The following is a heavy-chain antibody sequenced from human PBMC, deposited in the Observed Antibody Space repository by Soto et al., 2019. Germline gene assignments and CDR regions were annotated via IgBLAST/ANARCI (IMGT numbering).Heavy chain of an antibody. CDR3: ARAILIATITYYGMDV. CDR2: ISGSGGST. V-gene: IGHV3-23*01. J-gene: IGHJ6*02. CDR1: GFTFSSYA. Sequence: QTGGSLRLSCAASGFTFSSYAMSWVRQAPGKGLEWVSAISGSGGSTYYADSVKGRFTISRDNSKNTLYLQMNSLRAEDTAVYYCARAILIATITYYGMDVWGQGTTVTVSS. D-gene: IGHD1-26*01.